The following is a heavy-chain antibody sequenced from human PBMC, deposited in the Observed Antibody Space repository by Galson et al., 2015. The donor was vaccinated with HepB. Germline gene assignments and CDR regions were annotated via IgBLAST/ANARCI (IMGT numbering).Heavy chain of an antibody. CDR3: AREEAGSSWEEIDY. D-gene: IGHD6-13*01. Sequence: SCKASGGTFSSYAISWVRQAPGQGLEWMGGIIPIFGTANYAQKFQGRVTITADESTSTAYMELSSLRSEDTAVYYCAREEAGSSWEEIDYWGQGTLVTVSS. J-gene: IGHJ4*02. CDR1: GGTFSSYA. V-gene: IGHV1-69*01. CDR2: IIPIFGTA.